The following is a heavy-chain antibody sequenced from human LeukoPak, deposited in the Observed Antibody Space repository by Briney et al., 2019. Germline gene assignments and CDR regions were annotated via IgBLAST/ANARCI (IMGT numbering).Heavy chain of an antibody. J-gene: IGHJ5*02. V-gene: IGHV4-34*01. Sequence: SETLSLTCAVYGGSFSGYYWSWIRQPPGKGLEWIGEINHSGSTNYNPSLKSRVTISLDTSKNQFSLKLSSVTAADTAVYYCARGYYGSGSYHWFDPWGQGTLVTVSS. D-gene: IGHD3-10*01. CDR1: GGSFSGYY. CDR3: ARGYYGSGSYHWFDP. CDR2: INHSGST.